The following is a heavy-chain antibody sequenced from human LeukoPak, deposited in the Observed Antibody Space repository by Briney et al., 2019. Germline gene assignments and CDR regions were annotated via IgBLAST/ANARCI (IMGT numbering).Heavy chain of an antibody. Sequence: GGSLRLSCAASRFTFSSYDMIWVRQAPGKGLEWVSSISSTGNFIYYADSLKGRFTVSRDNAKNSLYLQMNSLRAEDTAVYYCARDLWDHWGQGTLVTVSS. J-gene: IGHJ4*02. CDR1: RFTFSSYD. CDR3: ARDLWDH. CDR2: ISSTGNFI. V-gene: IGHV3-21*01.